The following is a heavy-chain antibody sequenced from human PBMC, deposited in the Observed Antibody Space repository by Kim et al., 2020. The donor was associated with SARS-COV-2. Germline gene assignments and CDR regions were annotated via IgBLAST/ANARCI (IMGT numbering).Heavy chain of an antibody. CDR2: SFNDGTNT. CDR3: TRSNLHALDV. J-gene: IGHJ6*02. V-gene: IGHV3-74*01. Sequence: GGSLRLSCEAFGFTLSSHAMDWVRQVPGKGLEWVSRSFNDGTNTAYADSVKGRFTVYRDNAKNMVYLEMNSLRAEDTALYACTRSNLHALDVWGQGATVTVSS. CDR1: GFTLSSHA.